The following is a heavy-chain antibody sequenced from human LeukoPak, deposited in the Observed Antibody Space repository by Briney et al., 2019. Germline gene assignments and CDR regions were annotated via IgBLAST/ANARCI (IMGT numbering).Heavy chain of an antibody. CDR1: GGSISSGDYC. CDR3: AREVGPSGGWFDP. D-gene: IGHD3-10*01. J-gene: IGHJ5*02. Sequence: PSQTLSLTCTVSGGSISSGDYCWSWIRQPPGKGLEWIGYIYYSGSTYYNPSLKSQVTISVDTSKNQFSLKLSSVTAADTAVYYCAREVGPSGGWFDPWGQGTLVTVSS. CDR2: IYYSGST. V-gene: IGHV4-30-4*01.